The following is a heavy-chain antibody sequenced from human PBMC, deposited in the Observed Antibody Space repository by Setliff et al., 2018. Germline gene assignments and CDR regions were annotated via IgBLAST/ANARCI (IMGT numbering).Heavy chain of an antibody. Sequence: PSETLSLTCAVSGSSIIRDYYWVWIRQPPGRGPEWIGSIFQSGNTYYNPSLKSRVTISVDTSKNQFSLKVNSVTAADTAVYYCATLLANYGSGMDVWGQGTTVTVSS. CDR3: ATLLANYGSGMDV. CDR2: IFQSGNT. V-gene: IGHV4-38-2*01. CDR1: GSSIIRDYY. J-gene: IGHJ6*02. D-gene: IGHD3-10*01.